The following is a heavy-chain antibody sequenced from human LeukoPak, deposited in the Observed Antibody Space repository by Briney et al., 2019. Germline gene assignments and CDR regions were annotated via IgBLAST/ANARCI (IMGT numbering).Heavy chain of an antibody. CDR2: FDSSGRT. D-gene: IGHD4-23*01. CDR1: GGTFDSCSFY. Sequence: SETLSLTCTVSGGTFDSCSFYWGWLRQPPGKGLDWIGNFDSSGRTYYNPSLKSRVTISVDTSKDQFSQKMSFMTADTTVVYYCARLRYCGGLNFYYHMDVWGLGTAVTVSS. V-gene: IGHV4-39*01. CDR3: ARLRYCGGLNFYYHMDV. J-gene: IGHJ6*03.